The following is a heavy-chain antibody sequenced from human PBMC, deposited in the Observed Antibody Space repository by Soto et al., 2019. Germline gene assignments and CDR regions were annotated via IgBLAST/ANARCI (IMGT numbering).Heavy chain of an antibody. V-gene: IGHV3-23*01. D-gene: IGHD2-2*01. CDR1: GFTFSSYV. Sequence: VQLLGSGGGLVQPVGSLRLSCVASGFTFSSYVMSCVRHAPGKGLECVSTINCHGDTTYYADSVQGRFVISRDDSKNSLYLQMNRLRAEDTAVYYCARVPELDNFSKTSCLYYFDYWGQGATVSVSS. CDR3: ARVPELDNFSKTSCLYYFDY. CDR2: INCHGDTT. J-gene: IGHJ4*02.